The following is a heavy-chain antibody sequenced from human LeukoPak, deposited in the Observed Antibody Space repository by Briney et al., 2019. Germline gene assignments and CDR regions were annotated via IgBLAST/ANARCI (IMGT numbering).Heavy chain of an antibody. CDR1: GYTFTDYY. V-gene: IGHV1-2*02. CDR2: INPNSGGT. Sequence: ASVKVSCKASGYTFTDYYMHWVRQAPGQGLEWMGWINPNSGGTNYAQKFQGRVTMTRDTSISPAYMELSRLRSDDTAVFYCARLGRNSSVWYFDYWGEGTLVTVSS. CDR3: ARLGRNSSVWYFDY. J-gene: IGHJ4*02. D-gene: IGHD6-19*01.